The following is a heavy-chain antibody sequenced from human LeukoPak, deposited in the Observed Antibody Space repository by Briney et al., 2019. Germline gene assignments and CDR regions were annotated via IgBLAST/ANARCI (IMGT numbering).Heavy chain of an antibody. D-gene: IGHD6-19*01. CDR1: GFTFDDYA. Sequence: GGSLRLSCAASGFTFDDYAMHWVRQAPGKGLEWVSGISWNSGSIGYADSVKGRFTISRDNAKNSLYLQMNSLRAEDTALYYCAKDGGIAVAGTGLRSWGQGTLVTVSS. CDR2: ISWNSGSI. CDR3: AKDGGIAVAGTGLRS. V-gene: IGHV3-9*01. J-gene: IGHJ5*02.